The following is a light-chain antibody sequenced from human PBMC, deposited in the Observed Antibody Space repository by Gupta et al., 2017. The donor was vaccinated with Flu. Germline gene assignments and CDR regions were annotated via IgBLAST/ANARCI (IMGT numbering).Light chain of an antibody. CDR2: EVS. Sequence: QSALTQPASVSGSPGQSITISCTGTSSDVGSYNFVSWYQQHPGKAPKLMIYEVSKRPSGVSNRFSGSKSGNTASLTISGLQAEDEADYYCCSYGGSSSYVFGTGTKVTVL. CDR3: CSYGGSSSYV. J-gene: IGLJ1*01. V-gene: IGLV2-23*02. CDR1: SSDVGSYNF.